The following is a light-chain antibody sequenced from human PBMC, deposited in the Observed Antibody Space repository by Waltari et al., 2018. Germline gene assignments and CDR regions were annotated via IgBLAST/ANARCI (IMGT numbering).Light chain of an antibody. CDR2: ANN. Sequence: QSVVTQPPSASGTPGQRVTLSCSGSSSNIGGDIVNWYQQFPGTAPKLLIHANNQRPSGVPGRFSGSRSGTSASLVISGLQSEDEADYYCATWDASLDTWVFGGGTKVTVL. CDR1: SSNIGGDI. V-gene: IGLV1-44*01. CDR3: ATWDASLDTWV. J-gene: IGLJ3*02.